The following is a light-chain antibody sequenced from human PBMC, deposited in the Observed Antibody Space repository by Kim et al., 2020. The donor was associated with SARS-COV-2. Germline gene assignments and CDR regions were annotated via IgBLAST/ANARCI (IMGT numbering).Light chain of an antibody. CDR1: QDINNY. CDR2: GAS. Sequence: ASVGDRVTITCQASQDINNYLNWYQQKPGKAPNLLMYGASSLEKGVPSRFSSSGSGTDFSLTISSLQPEDIATYYCQQYHSLPLTFGGGTKVDIK. CDR3: QQYHSLPLT. V-gene: IGKV1-33*01. J-gene: IGKJ4*01.